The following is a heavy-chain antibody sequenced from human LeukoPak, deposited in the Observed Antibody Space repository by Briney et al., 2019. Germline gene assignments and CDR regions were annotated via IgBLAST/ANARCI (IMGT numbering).Heavy chain of an antibody. V-gene: IGHV4-31*03. CDR1: GGSISSGGYY. J-gene: IGHJ4*02. D-gene: IGHD3-9*01. CDR2: IYYSGST. Sequence: PSQTLSLTCTVSGGSISSGGYYWSWLRQHPGKGLEWIGYIYYSGSTNYNPSLKSRVTISVDTSKNQFSLKLSSVTAADTAVYYRARADYFDWLFPEYYFDYWGQGTLVTVSS. CDR3: ARADYFDWLFPEYYFDY.